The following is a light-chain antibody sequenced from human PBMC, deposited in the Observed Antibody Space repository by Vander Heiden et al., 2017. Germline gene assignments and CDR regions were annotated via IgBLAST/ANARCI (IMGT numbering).Light chain of an antibody. CDR3: QQRANWPPEYT. CDR2: DAS. J-gene: IGKJ2*01. V-gene: IGKV3-11*01. CDR1: AGVSRY. Sequence: EVVLTQPPATLSLSPGERATLSCSASAGVSRYLAWYKQQPDQAPRLLIYDASNRTSGSPARFSCSGSGTDFTLTISTRGPQDFAFYYCQQRANWPPEYTFGQGTKLEI.